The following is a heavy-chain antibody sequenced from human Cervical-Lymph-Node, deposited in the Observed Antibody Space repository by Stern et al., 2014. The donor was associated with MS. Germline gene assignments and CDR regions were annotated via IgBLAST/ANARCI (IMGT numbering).Heavy chain of an antibody. D-gene: IGHD6-13*01. CDR3: ARAGTSWYTPEDY. CDR2: INPNSGDT. V-gene: IGHV1-2*02. CDR1: GYIYTAYY. Sequence: QLVQSGAEVKKPGASVKVSCKASGYIYTAYYIHWVRQAPGQGLEWMGWINPNSGDTNYAQRGQGRVTMTRDTSITTAYMELSSLTSDDTAVYYCARAGTSWYTPEDYWGQGTLVTVSS. J-gene: IGHJ4*02.